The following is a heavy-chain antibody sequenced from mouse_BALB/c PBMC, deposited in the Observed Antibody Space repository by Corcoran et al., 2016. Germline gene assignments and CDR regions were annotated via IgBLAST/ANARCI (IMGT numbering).Heavy chain of an antibody. CDR1: GYTFSSYW. Sequence: QVQLQQSGAELMKPGASVKISCKATGYTFSSYWIEWVKQRPGHGLEWIGEILPGSGSTNYNEKFKGKATFTADTSSNTAYMQLSSLTSEDSAVYYCASGTTVVANFDYWGQGTTLTVSS. V-gene: IGHV1-9*01. D-gene: IGHD1-1*01. CDR2: ILPGSGST. J-gene: IGHJ2*01. CDR3: ASGTTVVANFDY.